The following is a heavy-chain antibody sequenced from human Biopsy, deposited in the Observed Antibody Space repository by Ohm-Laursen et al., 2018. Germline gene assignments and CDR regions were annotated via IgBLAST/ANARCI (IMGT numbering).Heavy chain of an antibody. J-gene: IGHJ6*02. V-gene: IGHV1-69*13. CDR1: GGTFRDYA. CDR3: SGLDCGSNSWYWNYYYFYGMDV. D-gene: IGHD2-2*01. Sequence: GASVKVSCKASGGTFRDYAISWVRQAPGRGLEWMGGIIPIFGTEDYAQNFQGRVTITADGSTNTAYMELSSLKSEDTAMYYCSGLDCGSNSWYWNYYYFYGMDVWGQGTTVTVS. CDR2: IIPIFGTE.